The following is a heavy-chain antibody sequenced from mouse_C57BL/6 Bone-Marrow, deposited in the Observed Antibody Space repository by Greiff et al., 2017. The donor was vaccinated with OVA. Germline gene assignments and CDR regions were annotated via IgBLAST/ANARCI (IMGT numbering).Heavy chain of an antibody. J-gene: IGHJ1*03. CDR2: IYPGSGNT. V-gene: IGHV1-66*01. D-gene: IGHD1-1*02. CDR3: ARGGGYGSCDWYFEV. Sequence: QVQLKQSGPELVKPGASVKISCKASGYSFTSYYIHWVKQRPGQGLEWIGWIYPGSGNTKYNEKFKGKATPTADTYSSTAYMPRSSLTSEDAAVYYGARGGGYGSCDWYFEVWGTGTTVTVSS. CDR1: GYSFTSYY.